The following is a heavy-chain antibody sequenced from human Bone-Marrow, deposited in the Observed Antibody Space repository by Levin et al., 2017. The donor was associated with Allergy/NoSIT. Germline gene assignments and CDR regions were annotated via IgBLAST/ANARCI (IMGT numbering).Heavy chain of an antibody. CDR2: IYSCGST. D-gene: IGHD6-13*01. Sequence: GGSLRLSCAASGFTVSSNYMSWVRQAPGKGLEWVSVIYSCGSTYYADSVKGRFTISRDNSKNTLYLQMNSLRAEDTAVYYCARDSSGGGNAAAAPGDYWGQGTLVTVSS. J-gene: IGHJ4*02. V-gene: IGHV3-66*03. CDR3: ARDSSGGGNAAAAPGDY. CDR1: GFTVSSNY.